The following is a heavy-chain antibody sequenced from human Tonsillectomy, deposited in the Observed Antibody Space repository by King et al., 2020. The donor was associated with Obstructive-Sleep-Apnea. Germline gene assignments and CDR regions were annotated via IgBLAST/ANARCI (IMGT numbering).Heavy chain of an antibody. Sequence: VQLVESGGGLVQPGGSLRLSCTASGFTFSSYVMSWVRQAPGKGLEWVSSISGGGGSTYYAVSVKGRFPISRDNSKNTLYLQMNSLRAEDTAVYYCAKDPDYYDSSGYSSSWYFDLWGRGTLVTVSS. J-gene: IGHJ2*01. CDR3: AKDPDYYDSSGYSSSWYFDL. CDR1: GFTFSSYV. CDR2: ISGGGGST. D-gene: IGHD3-22*01. V-gene: IGHV3-23*04.